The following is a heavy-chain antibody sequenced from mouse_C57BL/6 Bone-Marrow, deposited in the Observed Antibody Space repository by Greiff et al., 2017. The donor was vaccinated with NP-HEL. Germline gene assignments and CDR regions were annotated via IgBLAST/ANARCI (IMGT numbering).Heavy chain of an antibody. Sequence: EVQLQQSGAELVRPGASVKLSCTASGFNIKDDYMHWVKQRPEQGLEWIGWIDPENGDTEYASKFQGKATITADTSSNTAYLQLSSLTSEDTAVYYCTTEGIYGFFDYWGQGTTLTVSS. CDR2: IDPENGDT. CDR1: GFNIKDDY. J-gene: IGHJ2*01. V-gene: IGHV14-4*01. CDR3: TTEGIYGFFDY. D-gene: IGHD1-1*02.